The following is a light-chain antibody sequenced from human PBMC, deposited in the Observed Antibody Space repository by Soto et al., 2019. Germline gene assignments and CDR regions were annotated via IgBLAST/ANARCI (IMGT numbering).Light chain of an antibody. CDR2: SAS. CDR1: QSITRY. CDR3: QQSYSTPPLS. V-gene: IGKV1-39*01. J-gene: IGKJ4*01. Sequence: DLQVTQSPSSLSASVGDRVTITCRTSQSITRYLNWYQQKPGKAPKLLIYSASTLQSGVPSRFSGSGSGTVFTLTISSLQPEDFATYYCQQSYSTPPLSFGGGTKVEIK.